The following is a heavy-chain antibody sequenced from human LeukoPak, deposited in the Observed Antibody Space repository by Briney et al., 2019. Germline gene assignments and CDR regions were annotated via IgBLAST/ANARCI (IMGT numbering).Heavy chain of an antibody. J-gene: IGHJ4*02. CDR2: IKQDGSEK. CDR3: AREYYDFWSGYYGPYFDY. Sequence: GGSLRLSCAASGFTFSSYWMSWVRQAPGKGLEWVANIKQDGSEKYYVDSVKGRFTISRDNAKNSLYLQMNSLRAEDTAVYYCAREYYDFWSGYYGPYFDYWGQGTLVTVSS. V-gene: IGHV3-7*01. CDR1: GFTFSSYW. D-gene: IGHD3-3*01.